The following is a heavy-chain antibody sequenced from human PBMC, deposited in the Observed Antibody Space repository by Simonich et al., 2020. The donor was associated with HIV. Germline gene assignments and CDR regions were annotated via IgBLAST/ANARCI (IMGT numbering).Heavy chain of an antibody. Sequence: QVQLVQSGAEVKKLGALVKVSCKASGDTFTGYYMQWVRQAPGQGLEWIVRSNPNKGGTSNAQKVQGKVTMTRDTSISTAYMELSSLRSDDTAMYYCARDPMSTVGFMYYYNMDVWGQGTTVTVSS. J-gene: IGHJ6*02. CDR3: ARDPMSTVGFMYYYNMDV. CDR1: GDTFTGYY. CDR2: SNPNKGGT. D-gene: IGHD4-17*01. V-gene: IGHV1-2*06.